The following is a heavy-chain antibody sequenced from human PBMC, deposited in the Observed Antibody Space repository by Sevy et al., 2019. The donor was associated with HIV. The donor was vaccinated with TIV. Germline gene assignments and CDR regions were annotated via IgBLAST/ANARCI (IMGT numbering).Heavy chain of an antibody. CDR3: ARDIGYSYGHYFDY. V-gene: IGHV4-61*01. Sequence: SETLSLTCTVSGGSVSSGSYYWSWIRQPPGKGLEWIGYIYYSGSTNYNPSLKSRVTISVDTSKNQFSLKLGSVTAADTAVYYCARDIGYSYGHYFDYWGQGTLVTVSS. CDR2: IYYSGST. CDR1: GGSVSSGSYY. J-gene: IGHJ4*02. D-gene: IGHD5-18*01.